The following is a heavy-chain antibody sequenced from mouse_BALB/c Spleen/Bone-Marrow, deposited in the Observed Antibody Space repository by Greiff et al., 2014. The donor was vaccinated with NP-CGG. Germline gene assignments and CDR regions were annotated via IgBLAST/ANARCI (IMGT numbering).Heavy chain of an antibody. D-gene: IGHD2-14*01. V-gene: IGHV1-67*01. J-gene: IGHJ4*01. Sequence: VKLMESGPELVRPGVSVKISCKGSGYTFTDYGMHWVKQSHAQSLEWIGLISLYSGNTNYNQKFKDKATMTVDKSSSTAYMELARLTTEDSAIYYGARGDYRYDETMDYWGQGTSVTVSS. CDR2: ISLYSGNT. CDR3: ARGDYRYDETMDY. CDR1: GYTFTDYG.